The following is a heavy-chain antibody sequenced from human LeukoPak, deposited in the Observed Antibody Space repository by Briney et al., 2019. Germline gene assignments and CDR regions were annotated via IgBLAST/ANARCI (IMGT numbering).Heavy chain of an antibody. CDR1: GGSISSGGYS. CDR3: ARGVGLRQQLAFDY. V-gene: IGHV4-30-2*01. CDR2: IYHSGST. Sequence: PSETLSLTCAVSGGSISSGGYSWSWIRQPPGKGLEWIGYIYHSGSTYYNPSLRSRVTISVDRSKNQFSLKLSSVTAGDTAVYYCARGVGLRQQLAFDYWGQGTLVTVSS. D-gene: IGHD6-13*01. J-gene: IGHJ4*02.